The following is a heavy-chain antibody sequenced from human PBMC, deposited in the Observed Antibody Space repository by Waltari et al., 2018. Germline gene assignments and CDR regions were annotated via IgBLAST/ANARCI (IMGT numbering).Heavy chain of an antibody. CDR3: ARERSGGAFDI. D-gene: IGHD3-10*01. Sequence: EVQLVESGGGLVQPGGSLRLSCAASGFTFSSYEMNWVRQAPGKGLGWVSDISSSGSTIYYADSVKGRFTISRDNDKNSLYLQMNSLRAEDTAVYYCARERSGGAFDIWGQGTMVTVSS. V-gene: IGHV3-48*03. CDR2: ISSSGSTI. CDR1: GFTFSSYE. J-gene: IGHJ3*02.